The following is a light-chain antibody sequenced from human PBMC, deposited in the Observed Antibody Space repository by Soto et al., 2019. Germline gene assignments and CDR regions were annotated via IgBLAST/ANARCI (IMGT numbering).Light chain of an antibody. CDR3: QQYGSLPRT. J-gene: IGKJ5*01. CDR2: GAS. CDR1: QSVTSSS. Sequence: NVLTRFPGTRSLSPTEVAAPSVMGSQSVTSSSVAWYQQEVGRAPRVLIYGASNRATGIPDRFSGSGSGTDFTLTITRLEPEDFAVYYCQQYGSLPRTFGQGTRLEIK. V-gene: IGKV3-20*01.